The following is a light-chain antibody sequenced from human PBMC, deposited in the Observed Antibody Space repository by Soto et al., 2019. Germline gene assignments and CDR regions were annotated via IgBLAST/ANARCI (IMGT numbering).Light chain of an antibody. V-gene: IGKV3-20*01. J-gene: IGKJ4*01. CDR3: QQFGSSPRTLT. CDR1: QSVSSSY. CDR2: GAS. Sequence: EIVLTQSPGTLSLSPGESATLSCRASQSVSSSYLAWYQQKPGQAPRLLIYGASSRATGIPARFSGSGSGTDFTLTISRLEPEDFAVYYCQQFGSSPRTLTFGGGTKVDIK.